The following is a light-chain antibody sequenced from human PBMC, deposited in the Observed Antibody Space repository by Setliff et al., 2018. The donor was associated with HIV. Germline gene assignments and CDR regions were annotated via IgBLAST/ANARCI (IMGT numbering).Light chain of an antibody. V-gene: IGLV2-14*01. J-gene: IGLJ1*01. CDR3: SSYTSSSLYV. CDR1: SSDVGGYNY. CDR2: EVS. Sequence: QSALTQPASVSGSPGQSITISCTGTSSDVGGYNYVSWYQHHPGKAPKLMICEVSNRPSGVSNRFSGSKSGNTASLTISGLQADDEAGYYCSSYTSSSLYVFGTGTKVTVL.